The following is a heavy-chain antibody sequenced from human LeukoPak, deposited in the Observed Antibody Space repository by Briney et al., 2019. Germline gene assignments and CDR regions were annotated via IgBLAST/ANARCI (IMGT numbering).Heavy chain of an antibody. V-gene: IGHV3-30*03. D-gene: IGHD1-26*01. Sequence: GGSLRLSCVASGFTFNSYDMHWVRQAPGKGLEWVAAISYDGSHKYYADSVEGRFTISTDNSKNTLYLQMDRLRAEDTAIYYCADTGSYSLYWGQGTLVTVSS. CDR3: ADTGSYSLY. CDR2: ISYDGSHK. J-gene: IGHJ4*02. CDR1: GFTFNSYD.